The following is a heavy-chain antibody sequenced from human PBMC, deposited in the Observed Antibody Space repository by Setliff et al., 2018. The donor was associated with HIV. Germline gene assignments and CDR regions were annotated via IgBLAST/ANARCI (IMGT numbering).Heavy chain of an antibody. J-gene: IGHJ4*02. CDR2: IGKAGTK. V-gene: IGHV3-66*01. CDR3: ARAFSTYSSIDS. CDR1: GFSFSNYH. Sequence: GSLRLSCAASGFSFSNYHMHWVRQAPGRGLEWVSFIGKAGTKYYTDSVKGRFTISRDNSKNTLYLQMNSLRTEETDVYFCARAFSTYSSIDSWGQGTLVTVSS. D-gene: IGHD2-21*01.